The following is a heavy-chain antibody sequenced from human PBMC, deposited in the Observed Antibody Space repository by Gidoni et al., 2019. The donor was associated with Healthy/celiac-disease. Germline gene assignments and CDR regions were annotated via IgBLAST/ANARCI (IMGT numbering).Heavy chain of an antibody. Sequence: EVQLVESGGGLVKPGGSLRLSCAASGFTFSSYSMNWVRQAPGKGLEWVSSISSSSSYIYYADSVKGRFTISRDNAKNSLYLQMNSLRAEDTAVYYCARTEGGNAAIDHWGQGTLVTVSS. J-gene: IGHJ4*02. CDR1: GFTFSSYS. V-gene: IGHV3-21*01. D-gene: IGHD6-25*01. CDR2: ISSSSSYI. CDR3: ARTEGGNAAIDH.